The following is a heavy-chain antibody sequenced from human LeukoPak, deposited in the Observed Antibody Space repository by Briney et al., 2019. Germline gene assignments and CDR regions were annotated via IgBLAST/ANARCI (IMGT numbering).Heavy chain of an antibody. J-gene: IGHJ4*02. CDR3: ARANVGGRWLPHEDY. CDR2: IIPIFGTA. V-gene: IGHV1-69*13. Sequence: ASVEVSCKASGGTFSSYAISWVRQAPGQGLEWMGGIIPIFGTANYAQKFQGRVTITADESTSTAYMELSSLRSEDTAVYYCARANVGGRWLPHEDYWGQGTLVTVSS. CDR1: GGTFSSYA. D-gene: IGHD5-24*01.